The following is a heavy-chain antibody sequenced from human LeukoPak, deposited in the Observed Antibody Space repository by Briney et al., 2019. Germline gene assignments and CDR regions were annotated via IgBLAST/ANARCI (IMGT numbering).Heavy chain of an antibody. CDR1: VFTFSSYA. D-gene: IGHD1-26*01. CDR2: ISGSGGST. Sequence: GASLRLSCAASVFTFSSYAMSWVRQAPGKGLEWVSAISGSGGSTYYADSVKGRFTISRDNSKNTLYPQMNSLRAEDTAVYYCAKVGGSSPYYFDYWGQGTLVTVSS. J-gene: IGHJ4*02. V-gene: IGHV3-23*01. CDR3: AKVGGSSPYYFDY.